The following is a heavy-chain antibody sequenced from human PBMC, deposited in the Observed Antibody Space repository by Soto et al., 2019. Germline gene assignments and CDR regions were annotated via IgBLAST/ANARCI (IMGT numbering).Heavy chain of an antibody. CDR2: INHSGST. Sequence: SETLSLTCAVYGGSFSGYYWSWIRQPPGKGLEWIGEINHSGSTNYNPSLKSRVTISVDTSKNQFSLKLSSVTAADTAVYYCARVTLRSGYYYGMDVWGRGTTGTVSS. CDR1: GGSFSGYY. D-gene: IGHD4-17*01. J-gene: IGHJ6*02. V-gene: IGHV4-34*01. CDR3: ARVTLRSGYYYGMDV.